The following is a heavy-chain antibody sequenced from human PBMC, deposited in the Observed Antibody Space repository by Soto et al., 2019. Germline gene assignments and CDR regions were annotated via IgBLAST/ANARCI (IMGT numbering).Heavy chain of an antibody. Sequence: GASVKVSCKASGGTFSSYAISWVRQAPGQGLEWMGGIIPIFGTANYAQKFQGRVTITADESTSTAYMELTSVTAADTAVYFCARLVVVAPVANAWGQGTLVTVSS. CDR3: ARLVVVAPVANA. V-gene: IGHV1-69*13. D-gene: IGHD2-2*01. CDR2: IIPIFGTA. J-gene: IGHJ5*02. CDR1: GGTFSSYA.